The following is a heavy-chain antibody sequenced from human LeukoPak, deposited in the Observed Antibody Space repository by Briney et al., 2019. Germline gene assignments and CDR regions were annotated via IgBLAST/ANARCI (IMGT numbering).Heavy chain of an antibody. CDR1: GSTFTGYY. J-gene: IGHJ4*02. V-gene: IGHV1-2*02. CDR3: ARAPLLSVAVAAPYFDY. Sequence: ASVKVSCKASGSTFTGYYMHWVRQAPGQGLEWMGWVNPNSGGTNYAQKFQGRVTMTRDTSISTAYMELSRLRSDDTAVYYCARAPLLSVAVAAPYFDYWGQGTLVTVSS. D-gene: IGHD6-13*01. CDR2: VNPNSGGT.